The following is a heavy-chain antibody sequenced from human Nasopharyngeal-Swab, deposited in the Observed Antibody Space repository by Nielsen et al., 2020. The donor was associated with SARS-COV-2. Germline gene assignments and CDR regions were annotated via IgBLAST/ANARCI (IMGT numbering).Heavy chain of an antibody. CDR2: IYYSGST. CDR3: ARQPSMVHYYYYGMDV. V-gene: IGHV4-39*01. D-gene: IGHD4/OR15-4a*01. Sequence: WIRPPPGKGLEWIGNIYYSGSTYYSPSLKSRLTISVDTSKNQFSLKLSSVTAADTAVYYCARQPSMVHYYYYGMDVWGQGTTVTVSS. J-gene: IGHJ6*02.